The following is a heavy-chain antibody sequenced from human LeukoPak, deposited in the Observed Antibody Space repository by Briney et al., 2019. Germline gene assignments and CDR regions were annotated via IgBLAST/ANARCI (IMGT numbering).Heavy chain of an antibody. Sequence: SETLSLTCAVSGHSISTGYYWGWIRQPPGKGLEWIGSMSHNRGTYYNPSLKSRVTISMVTSKNQISLRLTSVTAADTAVYYCASYYASGVSAYNYYGMDVWGKGTTVTVSS. CDR3: ASYYASGVSAYNYYGMDV. CDR1: GHSISTGYY. D-gene: IGHD3-10*01. V-gene: IGHV4-38-2*01. J-gene: IGHJ6*04. CDR2: MSHNRGT.